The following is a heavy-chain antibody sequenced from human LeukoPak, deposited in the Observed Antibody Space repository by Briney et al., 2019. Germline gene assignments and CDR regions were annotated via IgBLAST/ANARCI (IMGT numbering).Heavy chain of an antibody. D-gene: IGHD5-18*01. J-gene: IGHJ4*02. CDR2: ITFSSSII. CDR1: GFTFSSYS. Sequence: GGSLRLSCAASGFTFSSYSMNWVRQAPGKGLEWVSYITFSSSIIYYADSVRGRFTISRDNSKSILSLQMNSLRAEDTAIYYCATYRQVLLPFESWGQGTLVTVSS. V-gene: IGHV3-48*01. CDR3: ATYRQVLLPFES.